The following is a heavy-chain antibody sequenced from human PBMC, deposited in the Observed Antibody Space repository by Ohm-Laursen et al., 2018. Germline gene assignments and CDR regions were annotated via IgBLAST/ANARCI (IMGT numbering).Heavy chain of an antibody. CDR2: IYYSGST. CDR1: GGSISSYY. D-gene: IGHD2-21*01. V-gene: IGHV4-59*01. Sequence: TLSLTCTVSGGSISSYYWSWIRQPPGKGLEWIGYIYYSGSTNYNPSLKSRVTISLDTSKNQFSLKLSSVTAADTAVYYCARTEDYGGGDYWGQGTLVTVSS. CDR3: ARTEDYGGGDY. J-gene: IGHJ4*02.